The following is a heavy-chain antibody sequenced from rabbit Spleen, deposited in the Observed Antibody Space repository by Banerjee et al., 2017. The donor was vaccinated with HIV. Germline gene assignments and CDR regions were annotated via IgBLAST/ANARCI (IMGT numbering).Heavy chain of an antibody. Sequence: QSLEESGGDLVQPEGSLTLTCKASGLDFSSSYYMCWVRQAPGKGLEWIACIYAGSSGTTWYASWAKGRVTISKTSSTTVTLQMTSLTAADTATYFCARDTSSSFSSYGMDLWGQGTLVTVS. V-gene: IGHV1S40*01. J-gene: IGHJ6*01. CDR2: IYAGSSGTT. CDR3: ARDTSSSFSSYGMDL. CDR1: GLDFSSSYY. D-gene: IGHD1-1*01.